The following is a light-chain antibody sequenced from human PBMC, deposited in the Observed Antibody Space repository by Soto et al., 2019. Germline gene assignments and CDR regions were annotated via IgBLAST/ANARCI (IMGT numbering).Light chain of an antibody. CDR2: DAS. Sequence: DIQMTQSPSTLSASVGDRVTIACRASQSISMLLAWYQRKPGKAPKLLIYDASILETGVPSRFSGSGSGTEFTPTINSLQPDDIADYYCQQYSGYPLTFGGGTKVQI. CDR3: QQYSGYPLT. CDR1: QSISML. J-gene: IGKJ4*01. V-gene: IGKV1-5*01.